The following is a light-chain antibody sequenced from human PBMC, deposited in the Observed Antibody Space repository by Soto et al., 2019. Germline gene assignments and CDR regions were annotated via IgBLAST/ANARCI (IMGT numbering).Light chain of an antibody. CDR2: EVS. Sequence: QSALTQPASVSGSPGQSITISCTGTSSDIGRYNYVSWYQQHPGKAPKLMIYEVSNRPSGISNRFSGSKSGNTASLTISGLQAEDEAYYYCSSYTSSSILVFGTETQLTVL. CDR1: SSDIGRYNY. J-gene: IGLJ1*01. V-gene: IGLV2-14*01. CDR3: SSYTSSSILV.